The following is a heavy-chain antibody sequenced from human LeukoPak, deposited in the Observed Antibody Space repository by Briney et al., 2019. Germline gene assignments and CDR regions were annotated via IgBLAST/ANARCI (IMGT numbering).Heavy chain of an antibody. CDR1: GYTFTNYY. J-gene: IGHJ4*02. CDR2: INHSDGST. Sequence: ASVKVSCKPSGYTFTNYYIHWVRQAPGQGLEWMGVINHSDGSTSYARNFQGRVTMTRDTSTSTVYMQLSSLRSEDTALYYCAGEYSSSGRFDYWGQGTLVTVSS. D-gene: IGHD6-6*01. CDR3: AGEYSSSGRFDY. V-gene: IGHV1-46*01.